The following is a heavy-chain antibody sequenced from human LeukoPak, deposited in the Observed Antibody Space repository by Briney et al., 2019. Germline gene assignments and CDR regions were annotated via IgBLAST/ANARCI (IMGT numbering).Heavy chain of an antibody. J-gene: IGHJ4*02. CDR2: IDPSDSST. V-gene: IGHV5-10-1*01. Sequence: GESLTISCKGSGYSFTTNWISWVRQMPGKGLEWMGMIDPSDSSTNYSPSFQGHVTISGDKSISTAYLQWSSLKASDTAIYYCARHGCSGGRCHLDFDYWGQGTLVTVSS. CDR3: ARHGCSGGRCHLDFDY. CDR1: GYSFTTNW. D-gene: IGHD2-15*01.